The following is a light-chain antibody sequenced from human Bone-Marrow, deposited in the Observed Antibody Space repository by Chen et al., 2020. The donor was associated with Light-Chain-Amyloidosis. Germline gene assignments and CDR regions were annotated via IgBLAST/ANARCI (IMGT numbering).Light chain of an antibody. CDR2: MAS. Sequence: DIQMTQSPSTLSASVGDRVTITCRASQNIINTLAWYQQKPGEAPKLLIYMASTLESGVPSRFSGSGSGTEFTLTIISLQPDDFATYYCHQYYRYLTFGGGTKVEIK. CDR1: QNIINT. V-gene: IGKV1-5*03. CDR3: HQYYRYLT. J-gene: IGKJ4*01.